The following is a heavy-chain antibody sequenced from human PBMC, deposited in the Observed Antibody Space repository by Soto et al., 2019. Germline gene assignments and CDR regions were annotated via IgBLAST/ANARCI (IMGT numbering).Heavy chain of an antibody. D-gene: IGHD6-13*01. CDR2: ISAYNGNT. Sequence: ASLKVSCKTSGYTFTSYGISWVRQAPGQGLEWMGWISAYNGNTNYAQKLQGRVTMTTDTSTSTAYMELRSLRPDDTAVYYCAGPMMAAAGFYYGMDVWGQGTTVTVSS. V-gene: IGHV1-18*01. CDR3: AGPMMAAAGFYYGMDV. J-gene: IGHJ6*02. CDR1: GYTFTSYG.